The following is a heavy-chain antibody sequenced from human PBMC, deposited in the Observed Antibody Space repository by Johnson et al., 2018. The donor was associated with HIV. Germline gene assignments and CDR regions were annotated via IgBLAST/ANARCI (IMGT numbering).Heavy chain of an antibody. CDR1: GFTFSSYA. J-gene: IGHJ3*02. Sequence: QVQLVESVGGLVKPGGSLRLSCAASGFTFSSYAMHWVRQAPGKGLEWVAVISYDGSNKYYADSVKGRFTISRDNSKNTLYLQMNSLRAEDTAVYHCAREGAWEVRPGAFDIWGQGTTVTVSS. CDR2: ISYDGSNK. CDR3: AREGAWEVRPGAFDI. D-gene: IGHD1-26*01. V-gene: IGHV3-30-3*01.